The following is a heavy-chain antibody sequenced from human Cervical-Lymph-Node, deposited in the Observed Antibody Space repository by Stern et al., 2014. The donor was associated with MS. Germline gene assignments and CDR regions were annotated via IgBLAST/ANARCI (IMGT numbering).Heavy chain of an antibody. CDR1: GGSISSQY. J-gene: IGHJ4*02. D-gene: IGHD5-18*01. CDR2: SYYSDTT. CDR3: ARGRGYSYGCYDS. V-gene: IGHV4-59*11. Sequence: QVQLQESGPGLVKTSETLSLTCSVSGGSISSQYWSWLRQPPGQGLEWIGDSYYSDTTNYDPSLRSRVTISGDKSKNQLSLKLRSVTAADTAVYYCARGRGYSYGCYDSWGQGTLVTVSS.